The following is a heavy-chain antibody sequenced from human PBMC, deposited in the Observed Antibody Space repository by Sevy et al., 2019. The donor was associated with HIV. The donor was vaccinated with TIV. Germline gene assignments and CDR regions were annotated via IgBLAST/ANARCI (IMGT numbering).Heavy chain of an antibody. J-gene: IGHJ4*02. CDR3: ARDRYTYGSYYFDY. Sequence: GGSLRLSCAASGFTFSDYYMSWIRQAPGKGLEWVSYISSSGSTIYYGDSVKGRFTISRDNATNSLYLQMNSLRAEDTAVYYCARDRYTYGSYYFDYWGQGTLVTVSS. D-gene: IGHD5-18*01. V-gene: IGHV3-11*01. CDR2: ISSSGSTI. CDR1: GFTFSDYY.